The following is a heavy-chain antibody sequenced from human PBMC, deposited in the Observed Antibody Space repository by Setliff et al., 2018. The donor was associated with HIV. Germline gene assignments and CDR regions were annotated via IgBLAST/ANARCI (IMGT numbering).Heavy chain of an antibody. V-gene: IGHV4-30-4*02. CDR2: IYYSGTT. Sequence: SETLSLTCTVSGDSISSGDYYWSWVRQPPGKGLEWIGNIYYSGTTYYSPSLKSRVTISVNKSKNQFSLKLSSVTAADTAVYYCAREEDYNFWSGYDWFDPWGQGTLVTVSS. D-gene: IGHD3-3*01. CDR3: AREEDYNFWSGYDWFDP. CDR1: GDSISSGDYY. J-gene: IGHJ5*02.